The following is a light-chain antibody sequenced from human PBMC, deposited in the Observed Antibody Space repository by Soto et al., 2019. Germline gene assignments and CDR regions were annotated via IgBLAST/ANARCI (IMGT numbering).Light chain of an antibody. CDR3: QQSLNPKT. V-gene: IGKV3-20*01. CDR2: GAS. J-gene: IGKJ1*01. Sequence: EIVLAQSPGTLSLSPGKRATLSCRASQSLTNNSFAWYQQKPGRALRLLIDGASTRATGIPDRFSGSGSGTDFTLTISSLEPEDFAVYYCQQSLNPKTFGQGTKVDIK. CDR1: QSLTNNS.